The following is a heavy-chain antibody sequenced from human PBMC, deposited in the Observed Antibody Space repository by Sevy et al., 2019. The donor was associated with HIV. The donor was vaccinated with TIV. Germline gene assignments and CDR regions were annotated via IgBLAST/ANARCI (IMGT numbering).Heavy chain of an antibody. CDR3: VRALLKADSL. V-gene: IGHV3-7*01. CDR1: GFNIRTHW. D-gene: IGHD1-26*01. CDR2: INEDGSTK. Sequence: GGSLRLSCAASGFNIRTHWMLWVRQAPGKGLEWVANINEDGSTKYYLDSVKGRFTISRDNAENSVFLQMNSRRVEDTAVYYCVRALLKADSLWGQGTLVTVSS. J-gene: IGHJ4*02.